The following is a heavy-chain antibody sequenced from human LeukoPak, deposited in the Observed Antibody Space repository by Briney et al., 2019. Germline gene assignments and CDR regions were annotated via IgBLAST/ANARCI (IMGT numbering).Heavy chain of an antibody. V-gene: IGHV3-7*01. J-gene: IGHJ5*02. D-gene: IGHD2-21*01. Sequence: GGSLRLSCAASGFTFSSYWMSWVRQAPGKGLEWVADIKQDGSEKYYVDSVKGRFTISRDNAKNSLYLQMNSLRAEDTAVYYCARALWPGWFDPWGQGTLVTVSS. CDR2: IKQDGSEK. CDR1: GFTFSSYW. CDR3: ARALWPGWFDP.